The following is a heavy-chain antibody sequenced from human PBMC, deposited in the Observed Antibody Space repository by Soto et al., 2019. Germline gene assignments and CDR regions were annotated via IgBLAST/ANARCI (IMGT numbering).Heavy chain of an antibody. CDR2: ISASGGST. D-gene: IGHD4-17*01. V-gene: IGHV3-23*01. J-gene: IGHJ4*02. Sequence: PGGSLRLSCAASTFTFSSDGMSWVRQAPGKGLEWVSSISASGGSTYYADSVKGRFTISRDNSKNTLYLQMNSLRAEDTAVYYCARGYGDYNINFDYWGQGTLVTVSS. CDR3: ARGYGDYNINFDY. CDR1: TFTFSSDG.